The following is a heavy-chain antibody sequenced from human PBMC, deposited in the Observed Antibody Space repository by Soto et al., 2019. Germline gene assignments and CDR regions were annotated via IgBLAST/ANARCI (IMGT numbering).Heavy chain of an antibody. V-gene: IGHV3-30*18. CDR1: GFTFSSYG. CDR2: ISYDGSNK. J-gene: IGHJ6*02. D-gene: IGHD1-1*01. Sequence: QVQLVESGGGVVQPGRSLRLSCAASGFTFSSYGMHWVRQAPGKGLEWVAVISYDGSNKYYADSVKGRLTISRDNSKNTLYLQMNSLRAEDTAVYYCAKGMPVQEYYGMDVWGQGTTVTVSS. CDR3: AKGMPVQEYYGMDV.